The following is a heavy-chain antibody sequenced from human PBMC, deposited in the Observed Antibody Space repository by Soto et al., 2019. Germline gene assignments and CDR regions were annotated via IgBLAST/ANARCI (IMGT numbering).Heavy chain of an antibody. CDR3: ARDKITGLCDY. V-gene: IGHV4-34*01. Sequence: QVQLQQWGAGLLKPSETLSLTCAVYGGSFSGYYWTWIRQPPGTGLEWIGEINHSGSTNYNPSLKSRVTISVDTSKIQFSLKLTSVTAADTAVYYCARDKITGLCDYWGQGTPVTVSS. CDR2: INHSGST. CDR1: GGSFSGYY. D-gene: IGHD2-8*02. J-gene: IGHJ4*02.